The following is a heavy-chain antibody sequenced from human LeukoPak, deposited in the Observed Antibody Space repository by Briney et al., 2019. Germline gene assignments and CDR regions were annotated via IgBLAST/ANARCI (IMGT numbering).Heavy chain of an antibody. V-gene: IGHV4-61*02. CDR3: ARDPFGSGWYYFDY. D-gene: IGHD6-19*01. Sequence: PSETLSLTCTVSGGSISSGSYYWSWIRQPAGKGLEWIGRIYTSGSTNYNPSLKSRVTISVDTSKNQFSLKLSSVTAADTAVYYCARDPFGSGWYYFDYWGQGTLVTVSS. CDR1: GGSISSGSYY. J-gene: IGHJ4*02. CDR2: IYTSGST.